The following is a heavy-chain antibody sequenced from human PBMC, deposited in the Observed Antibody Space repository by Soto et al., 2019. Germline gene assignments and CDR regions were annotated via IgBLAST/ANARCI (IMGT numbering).Heavy chain of an antibody. CDR3: AREGLMMGCSSTSCYTNWFDP. J-gene: IGHJ5*02. V-gene: IGHV3-33*01. CDR1: GFTFSSYG. CDR2: IWYDGSNK. Sequence: QVQLVESGGGVVQPGRSLRLSCAASGFTFSSYGMHWVRQAPGKGLEWVAVIWYDGSNKYYADSVKGRVTISRDNSKNTLYRQMNSLRAEETAVYYCAREGLMMGCSSTSCYTNWFDPWGQGTLVTVSS. D-gene: IGHD2-2*02.